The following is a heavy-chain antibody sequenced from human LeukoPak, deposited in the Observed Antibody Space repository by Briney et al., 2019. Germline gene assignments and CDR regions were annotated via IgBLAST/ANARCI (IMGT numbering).Heavy chain of an antibody. CDR2: INPNSGGT. CDR1: GYTFTGYY. D-gene: IGHD6-13*01. Sequence: GASVKVSCKASGYTFTGYYMHWVRQAPGQGLEWMGWINPNSGGTNYAQKFQGGVTMTRDTSISTAYMELSRLRSDDTAVYYCARRGRQQVDYYYYYYMDVWGKGTTVTVSS. V-gene: IGHV1-2*02. J-gene: IGHJ6*03. CDR3: ARRGRQQVDYYYYYYMDV.